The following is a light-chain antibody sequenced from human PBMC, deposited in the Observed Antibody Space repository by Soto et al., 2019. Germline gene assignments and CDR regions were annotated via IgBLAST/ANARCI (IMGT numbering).Light chain of an antibody. CDR3: QQFKSGTWT. V-gene: IGKV2-29*03. CDR2: KVS. Sequence: DVVMTQTPLSLSVAPGQPASISCKSSQSLLHITGETFLFWYLQKPGQSPQLLIYKVSTRVSGVPDRFSGSGSGTEFILTINGLQPDDFATYFCQQFKSGTWTFGQGTKVDIK. J-gene: IGKJ1*01. CDR1: QSLLHITGETF.